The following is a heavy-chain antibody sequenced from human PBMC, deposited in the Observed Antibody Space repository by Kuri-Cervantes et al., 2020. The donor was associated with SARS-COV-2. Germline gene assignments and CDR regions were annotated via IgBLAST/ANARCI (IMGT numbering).Heavy chain of an antibody. CDR1: EFSVSSNF. Sequence: GESLKISCAVSEFSVSSNFMNWVRQAPGKGLEWVSSISSSSSYIYYADSVKGRFTISRDNAKNSLYLQMNSLRAEDTAVYYCARDEEGGCSSTSCFLYGYGMDVWGQGTTVTVSS. V-gene: IGHV3-21*01. CDR3: ARDEEGGCSSTSCFLYGYGMDV. D-gene: IGHD2-2*01. J-gene: IGHJ6*02. CDR2: ISSSSSYI.